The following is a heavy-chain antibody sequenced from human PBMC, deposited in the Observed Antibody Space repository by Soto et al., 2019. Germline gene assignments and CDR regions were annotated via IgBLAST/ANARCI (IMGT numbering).Heavy chain of an antibody. J-gene: IGHJ4*02. CDR3: ARGVATSSRSSLVY. CDR1: GASISDYY. V-gene: IGHV4-59*01. CDR2: ILHSGSS. D-gene: IGHD6-6*01. Sequence: SETLSLTCSVSGASISDYYWTWIRQPPGKGLEWIGYILHSGSSNYNPSLKTRVTMSLDTSKNQFSLRLSSVSAADTAAYYCARGVATSSRSSLVYWGQGTVVTVSS.